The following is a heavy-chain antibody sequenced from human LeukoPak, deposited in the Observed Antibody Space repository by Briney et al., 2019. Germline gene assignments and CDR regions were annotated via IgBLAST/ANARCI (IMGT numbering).Heavy chain of an antibody. J-gene: IGHJ4*02. CDR1: GGSISSYY. Sequence: SETLSLTCTVSGGSISSYYWSWIRQPPGKGLEWIGYIYYSGSTNYNPSLKSRVTISVDTSKNQFSLKLSSVTAADTAVYYCARAGITIFGVVILDYWGQGTLVTVSS. CDR3: ARAGITIFGVVILDY. D-gene: IGHD3-3*01. CDR2: IYYSGST. V-gene: IGHV4-59*01.